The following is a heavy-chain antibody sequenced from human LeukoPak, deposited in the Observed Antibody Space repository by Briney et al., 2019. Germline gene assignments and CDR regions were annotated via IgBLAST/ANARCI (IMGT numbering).Heavy chain of an antibody. V-gene: IGHV4-59*01. Sequence: SETLSLTCTVSGGSISSYYWSWIRQPPGKGLEWIGYIYYSGSTNYTPSLKSRVTISVDTSKNQFSLKLSSVTAADTAVYYCAGTAIFGVVIIPVNHFDYWGQGTLVTVSS. CDR2: IYYSGST. CDR3: AGTAIFGVVIIPVNHFDY. D-gene: IGHD3-3*01. J-gene: IGHJ4*02. CDR1: GGSISSYY.